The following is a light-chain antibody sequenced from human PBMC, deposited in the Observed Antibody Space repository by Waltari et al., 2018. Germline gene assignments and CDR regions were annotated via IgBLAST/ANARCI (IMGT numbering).Light chain of an antibody. CDR2: SAS. J-gene: IGKJ3*01. V-gene: IGKV1D-12*01. CDR1: QDISSW. Sequence: DIQMTQSPSSVSASLGDRVTITCRASQDISSWLAWYQQKPGKAPKVLIYSASSLRSGVPSRFSGSGSRTDFTLTISSLQPEDFAVSFCQQGFSFPLTFGPGTKVDMK. CDR3: QQGFSFPLT.